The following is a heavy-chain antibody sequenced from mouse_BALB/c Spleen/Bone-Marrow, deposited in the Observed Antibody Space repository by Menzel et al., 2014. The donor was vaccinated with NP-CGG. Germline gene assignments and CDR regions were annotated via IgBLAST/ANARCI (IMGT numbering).Heavy chain of an antibody. D-gene: IGHD2-3*01. Sequence: DVKLQESGGGLVQPGGSLKLSCAAPGFDFSRYWMSWVRQAPGKGLQWIGEINPESNTINYTPSLKDKFIISRDNAKNTLYLQMSKVRSEDTALYCCARLGYYGWFAYWGQGTLVTVSA. CDR1: GFDFSRYW. V-gene: IGHV4-1*02. J-gene: IGHJ3*01. CDR3: ARLGYYGWFAY. CDR2: INPESNTI.